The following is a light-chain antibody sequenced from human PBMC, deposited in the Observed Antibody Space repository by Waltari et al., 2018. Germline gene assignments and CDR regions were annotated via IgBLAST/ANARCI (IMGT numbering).Light chain of an antibody. CDR2: DAS. Sequence: DIQMTQSPSSLSASVGDRVTITCRASQTINTYLNWYQQKQGKAPQFLIYDASTLGSGVPSRFSGSGSGTDFTLTISSLQPEDFATYYCQQTYNVPPITFGQGTRLDFK. CDR1: QTINTY. J-gene: IGKJ5*01. V-gene: IGKV1-39*01. CDR3: QQTYNVPPIT.